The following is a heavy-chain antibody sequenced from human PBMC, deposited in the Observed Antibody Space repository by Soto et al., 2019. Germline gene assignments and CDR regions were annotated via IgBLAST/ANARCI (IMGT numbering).Heavy chain of an antibody. CDR1: GDSVSSNSVA. CDR2: TYYRSKWYN. D-gene: IGHD2-2*01. CDR3: ARNGFKQYLYHFDF. Sequence: SQTLSITCAISGDSVSSNSVAWNWIRQSPSRGLEWLGRTYYRSKWYNDFAPSVKSRITINADTSKNQFSLQLNSVTPEDTAVYYCARNGFKQYLYHFDFWGLGTLVTVSS. J-gene: IGHJ4*02. V-gene: IGHV6-1*01.